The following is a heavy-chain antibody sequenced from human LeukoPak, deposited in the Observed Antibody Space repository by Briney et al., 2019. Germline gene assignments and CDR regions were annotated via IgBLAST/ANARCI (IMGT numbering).Heavy chain of an antibody. CDR3: ARVTGSSRNWFDP. V-gene: IGHV4-39*01. D-gene: IGHD6-13*01. CDR1: GGSISSSSYY. J-gene: IGHJ5*02. CDR2: IYYSGST. Sequence: PSETLSLTCTVSGGSISSSSYYWGWIRQPPGKGLGWIGSIYYSGSTYYNPSLKSRVTISVDTSKNQFSLKLSSVTAADTAVYYCARVTGSSRNWFDPWGQGTLVTVSS.